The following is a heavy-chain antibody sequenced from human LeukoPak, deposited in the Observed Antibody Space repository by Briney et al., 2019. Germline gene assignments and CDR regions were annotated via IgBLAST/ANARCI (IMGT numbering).Heavy chain of an antibody. CDR3: ARSRIVAGSSWFDP. V-gene: IGHV4-34*01. CDR1: GGSFSGYY. Sequence: SETLSLTCAVYGGSFSGYYWSWIRQPPGKGLEWIGEISHSGSTNYNPSLKSRVTISVDTSKNQFSLKLSSVTAADTAVYYCARSRIVAGSSWFDPWSQGTLVTVSS. CDR2: ISHSGST. D-gene: IGHD6-13*01. J-gene: IGHJ5*02.